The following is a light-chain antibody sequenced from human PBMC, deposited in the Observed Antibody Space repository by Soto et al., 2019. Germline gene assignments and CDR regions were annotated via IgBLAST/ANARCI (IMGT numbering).Light chain of an antibody. Sequence: DIVMTQTPLSLSVTPGQPASISCKSSESLLHSNGKTYMSWYLRKPGQPPQLLIYEVSNRFSGVPDRFSASGSVTDFTQKISRVEAEDVGVYYCMQNIQLPITFGQGTRLEIK. CDR3: MQNIQLPIT. V-gene: IGKV2D-29*01. CDR1: ESLLHSNGKTY. J-gene: IGKJ5*01. CDR2: EVS.